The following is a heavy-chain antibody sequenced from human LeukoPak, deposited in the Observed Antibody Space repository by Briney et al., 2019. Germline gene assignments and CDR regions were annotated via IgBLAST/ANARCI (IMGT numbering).Heavy chain of an antibody. V-gene: IGHV3-23*01. CDR2: ISGSGGST. CDR1: GFTFSSYA. D-gene: IGHD2-2*01. J-gene: IGHJ4*02. Sequence: GGSLRLSCAASGFTFSSYAMSWVRQAPGKGLEWVSAISGSGGSTYYADSVKGRLTISRDNSKNTLYLQMNSLRAEDTAVYYCAKDLEDIVVVPAALLFDYWGQGTLVTVS. CDR3: AKDLEDIVVVPAALLFDY.